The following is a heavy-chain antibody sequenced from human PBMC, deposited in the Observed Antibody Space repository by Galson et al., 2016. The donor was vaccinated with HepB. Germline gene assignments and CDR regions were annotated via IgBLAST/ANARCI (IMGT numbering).Heavy chain of an antibody. Sequence: SLRLSCAASGFTFGDYGMSWVRQAPGKGLEWVSGINWNGGSTGYADAVEGRFTISRDNAKNSLYLQMNSLRAEDTAFYYCARDLDGDPYWYFDVWGQGTLVTVSS. D-gene: IGHD4-17*01. CDR2: INWNGGST. CDR1: GFTFGDYG. V-gene: IGHV3-20*04. CDR3: ARDLDGDPYWYFDV. J-gene: IGHJ2*01.